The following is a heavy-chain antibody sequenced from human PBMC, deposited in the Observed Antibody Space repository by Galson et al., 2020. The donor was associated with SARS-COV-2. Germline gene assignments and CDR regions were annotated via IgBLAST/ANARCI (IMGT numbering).Heavy chain of an antibody. CDR2: ISYDGSNK. CDR1: GFTFSSYA. V-gene: IGHV3-30-3*01. D-gene: IGHD1-26*01. CDR3: ARPYSGSYYAYFDY. Sequence: GGSLRLSCAASGFTFSSYAMHWVRQASGKGLEWVAVISYDGSNKYYADSVKGRFTISRDNSKNTLYLQMNSLRAEDTAVYYCARPYSGSYYAYFDYWGQGTLVTVSS. J-gene: IGHJ4*02.